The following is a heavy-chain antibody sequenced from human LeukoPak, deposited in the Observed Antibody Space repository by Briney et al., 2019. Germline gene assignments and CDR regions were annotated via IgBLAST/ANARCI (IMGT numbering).Heavy chain of an antibody. CDR3: ARVYYGSGSYPGFDY. CDR2: ISSSSSYI. V-gene: IGHV3-21*01. CDR1: GFTFSSYS. Sequence: PGGSLRLSCAASGFTFSSYSMNWVRQAPGKGLERVSSISSSSSYIYYADSVKGRFTISRDNAKNSLYLQMNSLRAEDTAVYYCARVYYGSGSYPGFDYWGQGALVTVSS. D-gene: IGHD3-10*01. J-gene: IGHJ4*02.